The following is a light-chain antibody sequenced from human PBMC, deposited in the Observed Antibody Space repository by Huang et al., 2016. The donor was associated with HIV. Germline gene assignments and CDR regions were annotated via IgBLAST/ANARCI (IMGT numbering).Light chain of an antibody. Sequence: DIQMTQSPSSLSASVGDSFTITCRASQGISDSLAWYQQKAGKAPKLLLYAASRLKSEVPSRFSGGGSGTDYTLTISSLQSEDFATYYCQQYYSTPWTFGLGTKVEIK. J-gene: IGKJ1*01. V-gene: IGKV1-NL1*01. CDR3: QQYYSTPWT. CDR2: AAS. CDR1: QGISDS.